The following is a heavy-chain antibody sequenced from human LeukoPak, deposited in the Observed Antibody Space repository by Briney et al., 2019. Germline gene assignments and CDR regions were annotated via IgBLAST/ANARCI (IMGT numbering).Heavy chain of an antibody. CDR1: GYSFTTYW. J-gene: IGHJ4*02. D-gene: IGHD6-13*01. CDR3: ARLRWAAGDGYYFDY. V-gene: IGHV5-51*01. Sequence: GESLKISCKGSGYSFTTYWIGWVRQMSGKGLEWMGIIYPGDSDTRYSPSFQGQVTISADKSISTAYLQWSSLKASDSAMYYCARLRWAAGDGYYFDYWGQGTPVTVSS. CDR2: IYPGDSDT.